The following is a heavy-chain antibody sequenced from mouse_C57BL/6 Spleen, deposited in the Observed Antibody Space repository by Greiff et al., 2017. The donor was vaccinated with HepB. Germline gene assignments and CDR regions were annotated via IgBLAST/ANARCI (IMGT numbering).Heavy chain of an antibody. D-gene: IGHD4-1*01. CDR2: IYPGSGNT. J-gene: IGHJ4*01. V-gene: IGHV1-76*01. Sequence: VQLQQSGAELVRPGASVKLSCKASGYTFTDYYINWVKQRPGQGLEWIARIYPGSGNTYYNEKFKGKATLTAEKSSSTAYMQLSSLTSEDSAVYFCARRGNWDHYYAMDYWGQGTSVTVSS. CDR3: ARRGNWDHYYAMDY. CDR1: GYTFTDYY.